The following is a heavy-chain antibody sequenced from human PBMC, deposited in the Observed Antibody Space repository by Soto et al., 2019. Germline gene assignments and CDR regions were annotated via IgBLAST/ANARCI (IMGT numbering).Heavy chain of an antibody. J-gene: IGHJ4*02. CDR3: ARGGIEMAYFDY. CDR1: GGSFSSDS. V-gene: IGHV1-69*01. Sequence: QVQLVQSGSEVKKPGSSVKVSCKASGGSFSSDSISWVRQAPGQGLAWMGGIIPILGTTDYARNFQGRLTIAADESTTTAYMELCSLRSEDTAIYYCARGGIEMAYFDYWGQGTLVTVSS. CDR2: IIPILGTT. D-gene: IGHD3-10*01.